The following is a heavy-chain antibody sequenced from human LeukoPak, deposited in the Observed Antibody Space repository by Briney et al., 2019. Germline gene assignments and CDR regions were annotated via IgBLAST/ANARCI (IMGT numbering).Heavy chain of an antibody. J-gene: IGHJ4*02. CDR2: INNSGST. CDR3: ARGGGSGGDGDY. D-gene: IGHD2-21*01. Sequence: SETLSLTCAVYGGSVSGYYWSWIRQPPGKRLEWIGEINNSGSTNSNPSLKSRVTISVDTSKNQFSLKLSSVTAADTAVYYCARGGGSGGDGDYWGQGTLVTVSS. CDR1: GGSVSGYY. V-gene: IGHV4-34*01.